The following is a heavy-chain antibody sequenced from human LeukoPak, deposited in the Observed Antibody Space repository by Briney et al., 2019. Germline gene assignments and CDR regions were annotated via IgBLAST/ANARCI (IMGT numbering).Heavy chain of an antibody. D-gene: IGHD5-24*01. Sequence: ASVKVSCKASGYTFTGYYMHWVRQAPGQGLEWMGRINPNSGGTNYAQKFQGRVTMTRDTSISTAYMELSRLRSNDTAVYYCLRWLQPNWFDPWGQGTLVTVSS. CDR1: GYTFTGYY. V-gene: IGHV1-2*06. J-gene: IGHJ5*02. CDR2: INPNSGGT. CDR3: LRWLQPNWFDP.